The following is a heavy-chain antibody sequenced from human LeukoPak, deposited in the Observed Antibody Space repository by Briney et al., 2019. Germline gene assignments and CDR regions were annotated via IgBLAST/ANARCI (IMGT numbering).Heavy chain of an antibody. J-gene: IGHJ4*02. Sequence: GASVKVSCKASGYTFTGYYMHWVRQAPGQGLEWMGWINPNSGGTNYAQKFHGRVTMTRDTSISTAYMELSRLRSDDTAVYYCARAGSGSYHNGGYFDYWGQGTLVTVSS. CDR1: GYTFTGYY. CDR3: ARAGSGSYHNGGYFDY. CDR2: INPNSGGT. V-gene: IGHV1-2*02. D-gene: IGHD1-26*01.